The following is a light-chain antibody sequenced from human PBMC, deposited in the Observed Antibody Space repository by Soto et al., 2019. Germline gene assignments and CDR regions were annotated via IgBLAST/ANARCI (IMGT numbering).Light chain of an antibody. CDR3: QQYGSSGT. Sequence: EIVMTQSPATLSLSPGERATLSCRASQSVSSNLAWYQQKPGQAPRLLIYDASIFEIGVPSRFSGSGSGTDFTLTISRMEPEDSAVYYCQQYGSSGTFGQGTKVDI. V-gene: IGKV3-20*01. CDR2: DAS. CDR1: QSVSSN. J-gene: IGKJ1*01.